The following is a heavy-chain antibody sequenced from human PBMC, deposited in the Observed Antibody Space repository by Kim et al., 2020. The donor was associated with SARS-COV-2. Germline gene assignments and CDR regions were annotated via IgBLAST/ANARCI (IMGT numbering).Heavy chain of an antibody. CDR1: GYTFTSYG. D-gene: IGHD3-3*02. CDR2: ISAYNGYT. Sequence: ASVKVSCKASGYTFTSYGIAWVRQAPGQGLEWMGWISAYNGYTNYVQNLQGRVTMTTDTSTITVYMELRRLTSDDTAIYYCARGPLGHFDQWGQGTLVTVSS. J-gene: IGHJ4*02. CDR3: ARGPLGHFDQ. V-gene: IGHV1-18*01.